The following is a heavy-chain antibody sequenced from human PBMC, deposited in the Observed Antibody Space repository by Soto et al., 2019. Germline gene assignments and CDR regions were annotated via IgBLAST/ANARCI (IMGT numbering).Heavy chain of an antibody. Sequence: SDSQSLTYDVYGGSYSRYYWTCIRQPPGRGLEWIGEMNRSRRSNYNPPLESRVTISVGASQDQFSLKLTSVTAADTAVYYCARWSIRWGQGTPVTVSS. CDR2: MNRSRRS. CDR3: ARWSIR. J-gene: IGHJ4*02. CDR1: GGSYSRYY. V-gene: IGHV4-34*01.